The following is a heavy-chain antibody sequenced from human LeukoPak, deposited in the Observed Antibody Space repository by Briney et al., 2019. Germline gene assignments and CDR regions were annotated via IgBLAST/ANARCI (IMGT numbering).Heavy chain of an antibody. CDR2: IKSKIDGGTT. CDR1: GFTFSNAW. D-gene: IGHD3-10*01. Sequence: GGSLRLSCAASGFTFSNAWMSWVRQAPGKGLEWVGRIKSKIDGGTTDYAAPVKGRFTISRDDSKNTLYLQMNSLKNEDTAVYYCTTVPWVVRGYWGQGTLVTVSS. CDR3: TTVPWVVRGY. V-gene: IGHV3-15*01. J-gene: IGHJ4*02.